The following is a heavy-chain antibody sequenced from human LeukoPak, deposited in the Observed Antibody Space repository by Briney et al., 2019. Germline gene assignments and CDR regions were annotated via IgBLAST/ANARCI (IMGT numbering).Heavy chain of an antibody. CDR2: IYYSGST. D-gene: IGHD3-10*01. J-gene: IGHJ4*02. CDR3: ARGSRRFGELEEFDY. V-gene: IGHV4-59*12. Sequence: SETLSLTCTVSGGSISSYYWSWIRQPPGKGLEWIGYIYYSGSTNYNPSLKSRVTISVDTSKNQFSLKLSSVTAADTAVYYCARGSRRFGELEEFDYWGQGTLVTVSS. CDR1: GGSISSYY.